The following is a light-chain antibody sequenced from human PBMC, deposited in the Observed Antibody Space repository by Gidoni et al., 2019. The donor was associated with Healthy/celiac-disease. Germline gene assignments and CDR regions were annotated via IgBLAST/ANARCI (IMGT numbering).Light chain of an antibody. Sequence: QSVLTQPPSVSGAPGQRVTISCTGSSSNIGAGNDVHWYQQFPGTAPKLLIYTTNNRPSGVPERFSGSKSGTSGSLAITGLQAEDEADYYCQSYDTSLTGSKVFGGGTKLTVL. CDR3: QSYDTSLTGSKV. J-gene: IGLJ3*02. CDR1: SSNIGAGND. V-gene: IGLV1-40*01. CDR2: TTN.